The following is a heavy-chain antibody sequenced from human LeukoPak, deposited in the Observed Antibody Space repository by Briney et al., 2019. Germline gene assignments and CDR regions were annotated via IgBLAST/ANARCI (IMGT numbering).Heavy chain of an antibody. J-gene: IGHJ6*02. CDR3: ARWTHGDLYYYYGMDV. D-gene: IGHD4-17*01. Sequence: GASVKVSCKASGGTFSSYAISWVRQAPGQGLEWMGGIIPILGTANYAQKFQGRVTITADESTSTAYMELSSLRSEDTAVYYCARWTHGDLYYYYGMDVWGQGTTVTVSS. CDR2: IIPILGTA. V-gene: IGHV1-69*13. CDR1: GGTFSSYA.